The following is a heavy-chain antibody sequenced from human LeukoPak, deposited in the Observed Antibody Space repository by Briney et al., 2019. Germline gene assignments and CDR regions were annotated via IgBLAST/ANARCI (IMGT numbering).Heavy chain of an antibody. J-gene: IGHJ4*02. D-gene: IGHD3-10*01. Sequence: GGSLRLSCAASGCTFSSYSMNWVRQAPGKGLEWVSSISSSSSYIYYADSVKGRFTISRDNAKNSLYLQMNSLRAEDTTVCYCARDPWFGELHYFDYWGQGTLVTVSS. V-gene: IGHV3-21*01. CDR1: GCTFSSYS. CDR3: ARDPWFGELHYFDY. CDR2: ISSSSSYI.